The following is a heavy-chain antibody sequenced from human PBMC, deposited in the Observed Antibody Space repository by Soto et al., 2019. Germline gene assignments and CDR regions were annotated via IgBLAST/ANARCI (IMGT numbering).Heavy chain of an antibody. D-gene: IGHD3-10*02. CDR1: GDTFSSYA. J-gene: IGHJ6*02. V-gene: IGHV1-69*13. CDR3: ARDPLSSFAMDV. CDR2: IIPTFGRT. Sequence: AVKVSCKASGDTFSSYAISWVRQAPGKGLEWMGKIIPTFGRTNYAQKFQGRLTISADDSTSTAYMELSSLLSEDTAVYYCARDPLSSFAMDVWGQGTTVTVSS.